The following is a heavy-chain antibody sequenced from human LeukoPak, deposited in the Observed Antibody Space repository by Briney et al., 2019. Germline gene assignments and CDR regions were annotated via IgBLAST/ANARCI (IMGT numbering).Heavy chain of an antibody. V-gene: IGHV3-7*02. CDR1: GFTFSRSW. J-gene: IGHJ3*02. CDR3: AKGGYYASSGSYAFDI. Sequence: GGSLRLSCADSGFTFSRSWMTWVRQAPGKGLEWVANIKEDGSAQNYVDSVKGRFTISRDNSKNTLYLQMNSLRAEDTAVYYCAKGGYYASSGSYAFDIWGQGTVVTVSS. CDR2: IKEDGSAQ. D-gene: IGHD3-22*01.